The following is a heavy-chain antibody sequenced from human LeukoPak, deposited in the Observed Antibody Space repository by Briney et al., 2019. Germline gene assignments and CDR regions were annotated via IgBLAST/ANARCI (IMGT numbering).Heavy chain of an antibody. CDR1: GYSISSGYY. CDR2: IYHGGST. CDR3: AGDDTDCSSTSCYCYMDV. J-gene: IGHJ6*03. Sequence: SDTLSLTCTVSGYSISSGYYWGWIRQPPGKGLGWIESIYHGGSTYYKPSLKSRVTMSVDTSKNQFSLKMSTVSAADTAVYYCAGDDTDCSSTSCYCYMDVGGKGT. D-gene: IGHD2-2*01. V-gene: IGHV4-38-2*02.